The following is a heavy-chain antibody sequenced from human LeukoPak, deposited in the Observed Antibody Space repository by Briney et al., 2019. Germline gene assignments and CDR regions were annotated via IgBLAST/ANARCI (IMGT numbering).Heavy chain of an antibody. CDR3: ARPKPIRYYYDSSGYYYGMDV. CDR2: IYSGGST. CDR1: GFTVSSNY. J-gene: IGHJ6*02. V-gene: IGHV3-66*04. Sequence: GGSLRLSCAASGFTVSSNYMSWVRQAPGKGLEWVSIIYSGGSTYYADSVKGRFTISRDNSKNTLYLHMNSLRAEDTAVYYCARPKPIRYYYDSSGYYYGMDVWGQGTTVTVSS. D-gene: IGHD3-22*01.